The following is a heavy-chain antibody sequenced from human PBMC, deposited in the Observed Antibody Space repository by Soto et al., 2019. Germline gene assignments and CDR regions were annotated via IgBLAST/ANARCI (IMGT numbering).Heavy chain of an antibody. V-gene: IGHV1-18*01. Sequence: ASVKVSCKASGYTFTSYGINWVRQAPGQGLEWMGWISAYNGNTNYAQKLQGRVTMTTDTSTSTAYMELRSLRSDDTAVYYCARDGGDLDYGDYADAFDIWGQGTMVTVSS. D-gene: IGHD4-17*01. CDR2: ISAYNGNT. CDR3: ARDGGDLDYGDYADAFDI. J-gene: IGHJ3*02. CDR1: GYTFTSYG.